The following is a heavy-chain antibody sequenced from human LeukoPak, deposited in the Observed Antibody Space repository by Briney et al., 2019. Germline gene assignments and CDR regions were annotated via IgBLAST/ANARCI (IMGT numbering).Heavy chain of an antibody. CDR2: IRQDGNEK. Sequence: GGSLRVSCAASGFSFSSYWMTWVRQAPGKGLEWVANIRQDGNEKYYVDSVKGRFTISRDNAKNSLYLQMNSLRAEDTAVYCCAKYYYDSRPEVYMDVWGKGTTVTVSS. D-gene: IGHD3-22*01. CDR1: GFSFSSYW. CDR3: AKYYYDSRPEVYMDV. J-gene: IGHJ6*03. V-gene: IGHV3-7*01.